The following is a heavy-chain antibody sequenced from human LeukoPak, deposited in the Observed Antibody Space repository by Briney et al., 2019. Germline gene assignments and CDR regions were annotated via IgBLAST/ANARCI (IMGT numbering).Heavy chain of an antibody. CDR2: ISYDGTNK. Sequence: PGGSLRLSCAASGFAFSNYGMQWVRQAPGKGLEWVAVISYDGTNKYYADSVKGRFTISRDNSKDTLYLQMSSLRAEDTAVYYCGKIRLDSATGYWGQGTPVTVSS. J-gene: IGHJ4*02. D-gene: IGHD2-15*01. CDR3: GKIRLDSATGY. CDR1: GFAFSNYG. V-gene: IGHV3-30*18.